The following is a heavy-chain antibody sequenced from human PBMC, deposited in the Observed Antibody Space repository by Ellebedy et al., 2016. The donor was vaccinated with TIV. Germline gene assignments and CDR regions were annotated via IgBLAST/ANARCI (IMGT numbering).Heavy chain of an antibody. CDR1: GFTFSSYA. J-gene: IGHJ4*02. Sequence: GESLKISCAASGFTFSSYAMSWVRQAPGKGLEWVSAISGSGGSTYYADSVKGRFTISRDNSKNTLYLQMNSLRAEDTAVYYCAKGSMVVVISYFDYWGQGTLVTVSS. CDR2: ISGSGGST. D-gene: IGHD3-22*01. V-gene: IGHV3-23*01. CDR3: AKGSMVVVISYFDY.